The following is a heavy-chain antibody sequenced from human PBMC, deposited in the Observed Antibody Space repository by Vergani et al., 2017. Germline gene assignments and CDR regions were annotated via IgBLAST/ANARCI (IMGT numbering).Heavy chain of an antibody. Sequence: EVELVQSGPEMRKPGESLKFSCKGSEYSFGNYWIGWVRRMPGKGLEWMGIIYPADADTRYSPSFQGQVTISADKSISTAFLQWDSLKASDTALYYCARHTTYTDSWGQGTLVTVSS. CDR2: IYPADADT. D-gene: IGHD1-1*01. CDR3: ARHTTYTDS. V-gene: IGHV5-51*01. CDR1: EYSFGNYW. J-gene: IGHJ4*02.